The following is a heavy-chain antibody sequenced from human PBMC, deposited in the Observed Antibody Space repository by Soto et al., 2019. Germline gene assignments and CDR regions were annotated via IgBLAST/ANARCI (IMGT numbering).Heavy chain of an antibody. J-gene: IGHJ4*02. Sequence: SCKASGYRFTNHGISWVRQAPGQGLEWMGWISGNDGKTKYARKFQGRVTMTTDTSTSTAYMEMNSLRHDDTAVYYCARDFYPLAYYFDYWGQGTLVTVSS. V-gene: IGHV1-18*01. CDR3: ARDFYPLAYYFDY. CDR1: GYRFTNHG. CDR2: ISGNDGKT.